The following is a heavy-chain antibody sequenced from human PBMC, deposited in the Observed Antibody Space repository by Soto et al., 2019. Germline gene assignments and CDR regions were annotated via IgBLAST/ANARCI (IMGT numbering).Heavy chain of an antibody. V-gene: IGHV3-53*02. D-gene: IGHD6-13*01. Sequence: VQLVETGGGLIQPGGSLRLSCAASGFTVSRKYMSWVRQAPGKGLEWVSVIYSGGSTYYADSVKGRFTISRDNSKNTLYLQMNSLRAEDTAVYYCARDNSSSWYGMDVWGQGTTVTVS. CDR1: GFTVSRKY. J-gene: IGHJ6*02. CDR2: IYSGGST. CDR3: ARDNSSSWYGMDV.